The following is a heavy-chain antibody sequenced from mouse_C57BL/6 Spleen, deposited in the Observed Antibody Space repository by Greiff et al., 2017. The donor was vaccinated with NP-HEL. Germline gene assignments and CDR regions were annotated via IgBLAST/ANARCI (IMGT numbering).Heavy chain of an antibody. CDR2: ISGGGGNT. J-gene: IGHJ1*03. CDR1: GFTFSSYT. Sequence: EVQLVESGGGLVKPGGSLKLSCAASGFTFSSYTMSWVRQTPEKRLEWVATISGGGGNTYYPDSVKGRFTISRDNAKNTLYLQMSSLRSEDTALYYCARQAAPGTYFDVWGTGTTVTVSS. CDR3: ARQAAPGTYFDV. V-gene: IGHV5-9*01. D-gene: IGHD4-1*01.